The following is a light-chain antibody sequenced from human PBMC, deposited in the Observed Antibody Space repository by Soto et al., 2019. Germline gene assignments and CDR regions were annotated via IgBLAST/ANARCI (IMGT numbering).Light chain of an antibody. CDR3: QQYSAYPLT. CDR1: QTINGF. J-gene: IGKJ4*01. Sequence: DIQLTQSPSTLSASVGDRVTITCRASQTINGFLAWYQQKPGKAPKLLIYKASTLISGVPSRFSGDDSGTDFTLTITSLLPDDFATYYCQQYSAYPLTFGGGTKVEIK. CDR2: KAS. V-gene: IGKV1-5*03.